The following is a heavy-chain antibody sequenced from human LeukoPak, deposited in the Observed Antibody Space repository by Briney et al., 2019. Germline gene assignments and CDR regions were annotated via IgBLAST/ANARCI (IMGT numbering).Heavy chain of an antibody. Sequence: GGSLRLSCAASGFTFSNTWMNWVRQAPGKGLEWVGRIQSKTDGGTTEYAAPVKGRFTISRDDSKTTLYLQMNSLKAEDTAVYYCATLTVRGVINIWGQGTLVTVSS. CDR1: GFTFSNTW. CDR2: IQSKTDGGTT. D-gene: IGHD3-10*01. V-gene: IGHV3-15*01. J-gene: IGHJ4*02. CDR3: ATLTVRGVINI.